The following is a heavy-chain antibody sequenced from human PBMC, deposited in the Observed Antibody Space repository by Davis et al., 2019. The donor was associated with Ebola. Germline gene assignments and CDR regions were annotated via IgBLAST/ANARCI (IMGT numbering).Heavy chain of an antibody. CDR3: AKDVAIFGVVIRGMENCYMDV. J-gene: IGHJ6*03. D-gene: IGHD3-3*02. CDR1: GFTFSSYG. Sequence: PGGSLRLSCVASGFTFSSYGMSWVRQAPGKGLEWVAIISGSGGSTHYVDSVKGRFTISRDNSKNSLYLQMNSLRAEDTAVYYCAKDVAIFGVVIRGMENCYMDVWGKGTTVTVSS. V-gene: IGHV3-23*01. CDR2: ISGSGGST.